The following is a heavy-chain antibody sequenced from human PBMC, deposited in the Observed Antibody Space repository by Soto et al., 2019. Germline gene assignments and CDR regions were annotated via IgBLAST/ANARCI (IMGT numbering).Heavy chain of an antibody. CDR1: GYTFTSYG. CDR2: ISAYNGNT. CDR3: AGDSAFSVAVGGSGDY. J-gene: IGHJ4*02. Sequence: QVQLVQSGAEVKKPGASVKVSCKASGYTFTSYGISWVRQAPGQGLEWMGWISAYNGNTNYAQKLQGRATMTTDTSTSTAYREVRSLKSDDTAVDYCAGDSAFSVAVGGSGDYWGQGTMVTVSS. V-gene: IGHV1-18*01. D-gene: IGHD3-16*01.